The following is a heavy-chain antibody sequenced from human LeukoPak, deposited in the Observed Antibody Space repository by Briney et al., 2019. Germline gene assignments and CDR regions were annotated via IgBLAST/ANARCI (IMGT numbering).Heavy chain of an antibody. CDR2: INHSGST. Sequence: PSETLSLTCTVSGGSISGYYWSWIRQPPGKGLEWTGEINHSGSTNYNPSLKSRVTISVDTSKNQFSLKLSSVTAADTAVYYCARDWVHYSGYAEYFDYWGQGTLVTVSS. CDR1: GGSISGYY. D-gene: IGHD5-12*01. V-gene: IGHV4-34*01. J-gene: IGHJ4*02. CDR3: ARDWVHYSGYAEYFDY.